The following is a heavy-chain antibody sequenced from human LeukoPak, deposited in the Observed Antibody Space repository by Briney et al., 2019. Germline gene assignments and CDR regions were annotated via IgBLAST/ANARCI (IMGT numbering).Heavy chain of an antibody. J-gene: IGHJ5*02. CDR1: GFTFSSYE. CDR2: ISSSGSTI. D-gene: IGHD3-10*01. Sequence: GGSLRLSCAASGFTFSSYEMNWVRQAPGKGLEWVSYISSSGSTIYYADSVKGRFTISRDNAKNSLYLQMNSLRAEDTAVYYCARDRGSGSFNWFDPWGQGTLVTVSS. CDR3: ARDRGSGSFNWFDP. V-gene: IGHV3-48*03.